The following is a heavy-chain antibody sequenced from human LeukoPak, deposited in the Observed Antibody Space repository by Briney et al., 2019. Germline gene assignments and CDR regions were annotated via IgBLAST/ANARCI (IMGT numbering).Heavy chain of an antibody. V-gene: IGHV1-46*01. J-gene: IGHJ4*02. CDR1: GYTFTTYY. Sequence: ASVRVSCKAAGYTFTTYYMHWVRQAPGHGLEWMGIIKPSGGSTSDAQKFQGRVTMTRDMSTSTVYMELSSLRSEDTAVYYCARDKTGGNSPLYYFDYWGQGTLVTVSS. CDR3: ARDKTGGNSPLYYFDY. CDR2: IKPSGGST. D-gene: IGHD4-23*01.